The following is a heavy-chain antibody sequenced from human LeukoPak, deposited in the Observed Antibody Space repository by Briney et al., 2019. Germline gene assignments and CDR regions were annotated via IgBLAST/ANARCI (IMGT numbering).Heavy chain of an antibody. J-gene: IGHJ4*02. CDR3: ARFLGIGSQRYYFDS. CDR1: GDTVSSNSAV. Sequence: SQTLSLTCAISGDTVSSNSAVWSWIRQSPSRGLEWLGSTYYRSKWYHDYAVSVRSRVSVSPDTSKNQFSLQLNAVTPEDTAVYYCARFLGIGSQRYYFDSWGQGTLVTVSS. CDR2: TYYRSKWYH. D-gene: IGHD6-19*01. V-gene: IGHV6-1*01.